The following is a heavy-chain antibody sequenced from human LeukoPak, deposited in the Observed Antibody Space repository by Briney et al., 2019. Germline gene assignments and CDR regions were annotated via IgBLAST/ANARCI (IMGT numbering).Heavy chain of an antibody. CDR1: GFTFSSYE. D-gene: IGHD6-19*01. CDR2: ISSSGSTI. V-gene: IGHV3-48*03. J-gene: IGHJ4*02. Sequence: PGGSLRLSCAASGFTFSSYEMNWVRQAPGKGLEWVSYISSSGSTIYYADSVKGRFTISRDNAKNSLYLQMNSLRAEDTAVYYCARDEWYSGGWSRYWGQGTLVTVSS. CDR3: ARDEWYSGGWSRY.